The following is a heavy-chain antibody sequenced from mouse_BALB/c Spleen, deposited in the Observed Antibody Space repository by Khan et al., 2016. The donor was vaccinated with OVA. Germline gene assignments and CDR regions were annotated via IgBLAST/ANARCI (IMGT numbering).Heavy chain of an antibody. CDR3: AREAYRYDEYYFDY. CDR2: ISSSGST. Sequence: EVELVESGGGSVKPGGSLKLSCEVSGFTFSSYVMSWIRQTPEKRLEWVASISSSGSTYYPDSVKGRFTISRDNDRNVVYLQMSRLRSEDMAMYYCAREAYRYDEYYFDYWGQGTTLTVSS. J-gene: IGHJ2*01. CDR1: GFTFSSYV. D-gene: IGHD2-14*01. V-gene: IGHV5-6-5*01.